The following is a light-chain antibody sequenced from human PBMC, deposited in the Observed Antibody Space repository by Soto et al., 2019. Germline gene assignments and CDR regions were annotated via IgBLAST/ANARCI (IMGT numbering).Light chain of an antibody. Sequence: EIVLTQSPGTLSLSPGERATLSCRASQSVSSSYLAWYQQKPGQAPRLLIYGASSRATGIPDRFSGSGSGTDFPLTISRLEPEDVAVYYWQQYGSSPWTFGQGTKVEIK. V-gene: IGKV3-20*01. CDR2: GAS. CDR3: QQYGSSPWT. J-gene: IGKJ1*01. CDR1: QSVSSSY.